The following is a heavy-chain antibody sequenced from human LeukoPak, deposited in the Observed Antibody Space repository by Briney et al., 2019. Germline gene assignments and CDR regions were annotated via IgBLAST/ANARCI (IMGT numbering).Heavy chain of an antibody. Sequence: KASETLSLTCAVYGGSFSGYYWSWIRQPPGKGLEWIGEINHSGSTNYNPSLKSRVTISVDTSKNQFSLKLSSVTAADTAVYYCARASRQFMVRAKMNYYYYMDVWGKGTTVTVSS. CDR3: ARASRQFMVRAKMNYYYYMDV. J-gene: IGHJ6*03. V-gene: IGHV4-34*01. CDR1: GGSFSGYY. CDR2: INHSGST. D-gene: IGHD3-10*01.